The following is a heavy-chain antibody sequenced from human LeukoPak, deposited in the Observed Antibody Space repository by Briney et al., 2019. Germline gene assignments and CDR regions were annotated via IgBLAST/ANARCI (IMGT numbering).Heavy chain of an antibody. J-gene: IGHJ4*02. CDR1: GGSISSSSYC. V-gene: IGHV4-39*01. D-gene: IGHD5-12*01. Sequence: PSETLSLTCTVSGGSISSSSYCWGWIRQPPGKGLEWIGSICYSGSTFYNPSLKSRVTLSVDTSKNQFSLKLSSVTAADTAVYYCARNSGYDFDYWGQGTLVTVSS. CDR3: ARNSGYDFDY. CDR2: ICYSGST.